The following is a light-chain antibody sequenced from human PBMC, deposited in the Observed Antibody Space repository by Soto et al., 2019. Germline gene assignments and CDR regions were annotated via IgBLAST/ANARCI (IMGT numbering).Light chain of an antibody. Sequence: QSVLTQPASVSGSPGQSIAISCTGTSSGVGFYNYVSWYQQHPGKAPKLMVYDVNNRPSGVSNRFSGSQSGNTASLTLSGLQAEDEADYYCTSYTTSSTYVFGTGTKVTV. CDR1: SSGVGFYNY. V-gene: IGLV2-14*03. CDR2: DVN. J-gene: IGLJ1*01. CDR3: TSYTTSSTYV.